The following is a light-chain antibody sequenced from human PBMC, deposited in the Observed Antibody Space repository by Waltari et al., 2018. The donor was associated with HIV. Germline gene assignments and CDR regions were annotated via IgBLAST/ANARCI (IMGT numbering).Light chain of an antibody. V-gene: IGLV1-47*01. Sequence: SVLTLPPSASGTHGQSVTISCSGTGPNLGSHYVYWYQQVSGQAPQLLLFRYRQRPSGFPDRFSASKSGTSASLAISGLRSEDEAHYYCATWDDRENGHGIFGGGTQLTVL. CDR2: RYR. CDR3: ATWDDRENGHGI. J-gene: IGLJ7*01. CDR1: GPNLGSHY.